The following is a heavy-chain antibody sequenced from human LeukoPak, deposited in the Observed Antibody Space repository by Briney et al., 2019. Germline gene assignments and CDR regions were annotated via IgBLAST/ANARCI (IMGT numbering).Heavy chain of an antibody. D-gene: IGHD6-6*01. CDR3: ARGLVRGPMRY. Sequence: SETLSLTCTVSGGSIGDDTYYWSWIRQHPGKGLEWIGYIYYSGDTHYNPSLESRVTISVDTSKNQFSLELTSVTAADTAVYYCARGLVRGPMRYWGQGTLVTVSS. J-gene: IGHJ4*02. V-gene: IGHV4-31*03. CDR1: GGSIGDDTYY. CDR2: IYYSGDT.